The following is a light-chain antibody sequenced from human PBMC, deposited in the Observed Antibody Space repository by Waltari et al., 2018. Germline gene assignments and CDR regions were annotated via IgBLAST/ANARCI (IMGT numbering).Light chain of an antibody. Sequence: DIQMTQSPSSLSASVGDSVTITCRESQTIDRYLNWYHQKPGKAPKLLIYAASTLQSGVPSRFSGSGSGTDFTLTIIGLQPEDFATYFCQQSYRSPWTFGQGTRVDIK. CDR2: AAS. CDR1: QTIDRY. J-gene: IGKJ1*01. V-gene: IGKV1-39*01. CDR3: QQSYRSPWT.